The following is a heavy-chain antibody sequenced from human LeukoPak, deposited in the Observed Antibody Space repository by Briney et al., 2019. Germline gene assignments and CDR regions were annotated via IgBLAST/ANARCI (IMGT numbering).Heavy chain of an antibody. D-gene: IGHD6-13*01. CDR3: ARQAAYSSSWYFDY. CDR1: GYSFTTYW. CDR2: IYPGDSDT. Sequence: GESLKISCKGSGYSFTTYWIGWVRQMPGRGLEWMGIIYPGDSDTRYSPSFQGQVTISADKSISTAYLQWSSLKASDTAMYYCARQAAYSSSWYFDYWGQGTLVTVSS. V-gene: IGHV5-51*01. J-gene: IGHJ4*02.